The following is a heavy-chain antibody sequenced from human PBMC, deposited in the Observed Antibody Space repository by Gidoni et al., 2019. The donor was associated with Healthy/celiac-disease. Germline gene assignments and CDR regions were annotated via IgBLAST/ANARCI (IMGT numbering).Heavy chain of an antibody. J-gene: IGHJ2*01. Sequence: QVQLVASGGGVVQPGRSLSLSCAASGFTFSGYGMHWVRQAPGKGLAWVAVIWYDGTNKYYADSVKGRFTISRDNSKNTLYLQMNSLRAEDTAVYYCARDAYGDYVGWYFDLWGRGTLVTVSS. D-gene: IGHD4-17*01. CDR1: GFTFSGYG. V-gene: IGHV3-33*01. CDR2: IWYDGTNK. CDR3: ARDAYGDYVGWYFDL.